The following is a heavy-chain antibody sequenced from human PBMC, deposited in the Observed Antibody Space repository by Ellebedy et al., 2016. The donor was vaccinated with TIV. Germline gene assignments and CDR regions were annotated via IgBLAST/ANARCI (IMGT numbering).Heavy chain of an antibody. Sequence: ASVKVSXXASGYSFTTYHMHWVRQAPGQGLEWIGIMRGDGGITPYAQKFQGRVTMTSDTSSSTVYMELNSLRSDDSSVYFCAREAEKAYRFDFWGQGTLVTVSS. V-gene: IGHV1-46*01. J-gene: IGHJ4*02. D-gene: IGHD3-16*02. CDR2: MRGDGGIT. CDR1: GYSFTTYH. CDR3: AREAEKAYRFDF.